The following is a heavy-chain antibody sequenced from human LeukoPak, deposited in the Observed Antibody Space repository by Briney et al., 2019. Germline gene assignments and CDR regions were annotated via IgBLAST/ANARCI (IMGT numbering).Heavy chain of an antibody. CDR2: ISAYNGNT. CDR3: ASGYYDILTGYQDYYFDY. Sequence: VASVKVPCKASGYTFTSYGISWVRQAPGQGLEWMGWISAYNGNTNYAQKLQGRVTMTTDTSTSTAYMELRSLRSDDTAVYYCASGYYDILTGYQDYYFDYWGQGTLVTVSS. D-gene: IGHD3-9*01. J-gene: IGHJ4*02. V-gene: IGHV1-18*04. CDR1: GYTFTSYG.